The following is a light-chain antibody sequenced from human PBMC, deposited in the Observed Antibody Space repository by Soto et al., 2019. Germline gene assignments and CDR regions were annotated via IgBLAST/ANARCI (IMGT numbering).Light chain of an antibody. CDR3: QQCANWPPQLT. CDR2: DAS. Sequence: EVGLTQSPAPLSLSPGAIVTLSCRAIQSISTFLAWYQQKPGQAPRLIIYDASNRATGIPARFSGSGSGTDFTLTISSLEPEAFAVYYCQQCANWPPQLTFGQGSKVAIK. CDR1: QSISTF. V-gene: IGKV3-11*01. J-gene: IGKJ1*01.